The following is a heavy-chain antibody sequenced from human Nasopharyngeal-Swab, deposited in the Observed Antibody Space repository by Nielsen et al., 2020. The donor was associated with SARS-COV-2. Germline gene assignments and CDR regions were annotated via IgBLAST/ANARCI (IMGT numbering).Heavy chain of an antibody. Sequence: RQAPGKGLEGIGEMKPSGITNDNPSRKSRVAIAIDTSKNYFFLNLRTVTAADTAVYYCAGHPADFDYWGQGTLVTVSS. D-gene: IGHD6-25*01. CDR3: AGHPADFDY. V-gene: IGHV4-34*01. J-gene: IGHJ4*02. CDR2: MKPSGIT.